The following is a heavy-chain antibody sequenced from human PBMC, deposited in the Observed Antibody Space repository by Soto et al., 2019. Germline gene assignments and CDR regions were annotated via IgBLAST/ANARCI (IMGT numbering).Heavy chain of an antibody. J-gene: IGHJ4*02. Sequence: EVQLLESGGGLVQPGGSLRLSCAASGFTFSSYAMSWVRQAPGKGLEWVSAISGSGGSTYYSYSVKGRFTISRDNSKNTMYLQMNSLRAEDTAVYYCAYSSTPFDYWGQGTLVTVSS. V-gene: IGHV3-23*01. CDR3: AYSSTPFDY. CDR1: GFTFSSYA. D-gene: IGHD6-13*01. CDR2: ISGSGGST.